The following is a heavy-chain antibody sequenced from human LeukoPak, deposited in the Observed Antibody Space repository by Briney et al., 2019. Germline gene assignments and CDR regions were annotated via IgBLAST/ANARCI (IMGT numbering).Heavy chain of an antibody. CDR2: ISYDGSNK. V-gene: IGHV3-30*18. CDR3: AKDRYCSSTNCPYDY. D-gene: IGHD2-2*01. Sequence: GGSLRLSCAASGFTFSSYGVHWVRQAPGKGLEWVAVISYDGSNKYYADSVKGRSTMSRDNSNNMLYLQMNSLRAEDTAVYYCAKDRYCSSTNCPYDYWGQGTLVAVSS. CDR1: GFTFSSYG. J-gene: IGHJ4*02.